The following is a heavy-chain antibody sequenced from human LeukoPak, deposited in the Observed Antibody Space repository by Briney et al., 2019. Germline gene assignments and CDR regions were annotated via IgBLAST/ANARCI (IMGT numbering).Heavy chain of an antibody. V-gene: IGHV3-30*02. Sequence: GESMTLSCAVSAFTFGSYAIHWVSQAPGKGLEWVAFMRYDGSNKYYADSVKGRFTISRDNSMNTLYLQLNSLRAEDTAVYYCAKDRGVLRFLEWEPPDYWGQGTLVTVSS. J-gene: IGHJ4*02. CDR3: AKDRGVLRFLEWEPPDY. CDR2: MRYDGSNK. D-gene: IGHD3-3*01. CDR1: AFTFGSYA.